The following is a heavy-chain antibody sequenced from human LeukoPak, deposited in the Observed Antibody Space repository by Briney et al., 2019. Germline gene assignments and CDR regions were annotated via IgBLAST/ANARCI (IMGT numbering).Heavy chain of an antibody. D-gene: IGHD6-6*01. Sequence: PGGSLRLSCAASGFTFSSYAMHWVRQAPGKGLEWVAVISYDGSNKYYADSVKGRFTISRDNSKNTLYLQMNSLRAEDTAVYYCELDSSSSTYWGQGTLVTVSS. CDR3: ELDSSSSTY. J-gene: IGHJ4*02. CDR1: GFTFSSYA. V-gene: IGHV3-30*04. CDR2: ISYDGSNK.